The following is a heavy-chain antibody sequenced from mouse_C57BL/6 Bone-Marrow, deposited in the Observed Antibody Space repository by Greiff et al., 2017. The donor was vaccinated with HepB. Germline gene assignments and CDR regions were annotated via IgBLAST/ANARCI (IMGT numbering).Heavy chain of an antibody. CDR2: IYWDDDK. D-gene: IGHD1-1*01. Sequence: QVTLKECGPGILQSSQTLSLTCSFSGFSLSTSGMGVSWIRQPSGKGLEWLAHIYWDDDKRYNPSLKSRLTISKDTSRNQVFLKITSLDTADTATYYFARYYYGSSYFAYWGQGTLVTVSA. CDR3: ARYYYGSSYFAY. J-gene: IGHJ3*01. V-gene: IGHV8-12*01. CDR1: GFSLSTSGMG.